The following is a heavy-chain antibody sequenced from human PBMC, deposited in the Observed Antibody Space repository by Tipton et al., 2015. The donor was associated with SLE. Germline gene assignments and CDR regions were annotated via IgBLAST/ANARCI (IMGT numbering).Heavy chain of an antibody. Sequence: LRLSCTVSGGSISSGDYYWSWIRQPPGKGLEWIGEINYSGSTNYNPSLKSRVTISVDTSKNQFSLKLSSVTAADTAVYYCARDRIAAHDAFDIWGQGTMVTVSS. CDR2: INYSGST. CDR3: ARDRIAAHDAFDI. V-gene: IGHV4-30-4*01. D-gene: IGHD6-6*01. J-gene: IGHJ3*02. CDR1: GGSISSGDYY.